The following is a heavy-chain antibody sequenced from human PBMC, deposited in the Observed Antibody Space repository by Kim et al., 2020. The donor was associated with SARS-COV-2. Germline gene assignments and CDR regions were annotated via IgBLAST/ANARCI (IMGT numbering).Heavy chain of an antibody. CDR3: ARDQLLWFGELRVDAFDI. V-gene: IGHV4-31*02. J-gene: IGHJ3*02. D-gene: IGHD3-10*01. Sequence: KSRVTISVDTSKNQFSLKLSSVTAADTAVYYCARDQLLWFGELRVDAFDIWGQGTMVTVSS.